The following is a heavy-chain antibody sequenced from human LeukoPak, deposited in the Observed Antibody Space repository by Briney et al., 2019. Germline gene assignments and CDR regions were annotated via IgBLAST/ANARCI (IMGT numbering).Heavy chain of an antibody. CDR1: GFTFSSYV. CDR2: ISGRGSST. D-gene: IGHD6-19*01. CDR3: AKETPYSSGWYGVVDY. Sequence: GGSLRLSCAASGFTFSSYVMSWVRQAPGKGLEWVSGISGRGSSTYYADSVKGRFTISRDNSKNTLYLQMNSLRADDTAVYYCAKETPYSSGWYGVVDYWGQGTLVTVSS. J-gene: IGHJ4*02. V-gene: IGHV3-23*01.